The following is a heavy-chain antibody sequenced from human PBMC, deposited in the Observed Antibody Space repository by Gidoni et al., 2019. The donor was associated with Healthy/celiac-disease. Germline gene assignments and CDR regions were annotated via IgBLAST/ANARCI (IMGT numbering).Heavy chain of an antibody. CDR3: NYDSSGYYAFDI. V-gene: IGHV3-21*01. D-gene: IGHD3-22*01. Sequence: EVQLVESGGGLVKPGGSLRLSCAAYGFTFSSYSMNWVRQAPGKGLEWVSSSSSSSSYIYYADSVKGRFTISRDNAKNSLYLQMNSLRAEDTAVYYCNYDSSGYYAFDIWGQGTMVTVSS. CDR1: GFTFSSYS. J-gene: IGHJ3*02. CDR2: SSSSSSYI.